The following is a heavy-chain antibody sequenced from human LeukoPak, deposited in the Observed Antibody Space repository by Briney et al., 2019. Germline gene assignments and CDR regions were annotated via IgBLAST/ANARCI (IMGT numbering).Heavy chain of an antibody. Sequence: GGSLRLSCAASGFTFSSYGMSWVRQAPGKGLEWVSHISGSGSNTYYAASVKGRFTISRDNSKNTLYLRMNSLRAEDTAMYYCAKGTAYYSLGPWGQGTLATVSS. CDR1: GFTFSSYG. CDR3: AKGTAYYSLGP. V-gene: IGHV3-23*01. CDR2: ISGSGSNT. D-gene: IGHD3/OR15-3a*01. J-gene: IGHJ5*02.